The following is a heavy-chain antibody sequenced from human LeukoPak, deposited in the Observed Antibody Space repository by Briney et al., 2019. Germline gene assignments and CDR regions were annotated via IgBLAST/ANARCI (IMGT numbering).Heavy chain of an antibody. CDR1: GVSISSGDFY. D-gene: IGHD3-22*01. V-gene: IGHV4-30-4*01. Sequence: SETLSLTCTVFGVSISSGDFYWSWLRQPPGKGLEWIGYIYYSGSTYYNPSLKSRVTISVDTSKNQFSLKLSSVTAADTAVYYCARGYYYDSSGYYPLDYWGQGTLVTVSS. J-gene: IGHJ4*02. CDR3: ARGYYYDSSGYYPLDY. CDR2: IYYSGST.